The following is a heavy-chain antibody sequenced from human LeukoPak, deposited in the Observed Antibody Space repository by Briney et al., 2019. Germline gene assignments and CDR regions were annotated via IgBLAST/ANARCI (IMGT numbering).Heavy chain of an antibody. CDR2: ISGSGGST. V-gene: IGHV3-23*01. D-gene: IGHD3-22*01. CDR1: GFTFSSYT. Sequence: GGSLRLSCAASGFTFSSYTMSWVRQAPGKGLGWVSAISGSGGSTYYADSVKGRFTISRDNSKNTLYLQMNSLRAEDTAVYYCAKDRGYYYDSSGYYHFDYWGQGTLVTVSS. J-gene: IGHJ4*02. CDR3: AKDRGYYYDSSGYYHFDY.